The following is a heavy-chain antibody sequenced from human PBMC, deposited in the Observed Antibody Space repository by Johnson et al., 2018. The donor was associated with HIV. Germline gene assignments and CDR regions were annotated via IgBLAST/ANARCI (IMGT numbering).Heavy chain of an antibody. CDR3: ARDLLPYYYDSSGYSYAFDI. D-gene: IGHD3-22*01. J-gene: IGHJ3*02. CDR2: ISSSGSTL. V-gene: IGHV3-11*04. CDR1: GFTFSDYY. Sequence: QVLLVESGGGLVKPGGSLRLSCAASGFTFSDYYMTWIRQAPGKGLEWLSYISSSGSTLYYADSVKGGCTISRDNAKNTLYLQMNSLRAVQTSVYYCARDLLPYYYDSSGYSYAFDIWGQGTMVTVSS.